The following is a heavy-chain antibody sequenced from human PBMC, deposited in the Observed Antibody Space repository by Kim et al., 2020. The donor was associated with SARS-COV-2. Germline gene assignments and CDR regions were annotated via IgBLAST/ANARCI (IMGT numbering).Heavy chain of an antibody. V-gene: IGHV3-48*02. J-gene: IGHJ5*02. CDR2: ISSSSSTI. D-gene: IGHD6-19*01. CDR3: AREAETWLVHGGWFDP. CDR1: GFTFSSYS. Sequence: GGSLRLSCAASGFTFSSYSMNWVRQAPGKGLEWVSYISSSSSTIYYADSVKGRFTISRDNAKNSLYLQMNSLRDEDTAVYYCAREAETWLVHGGWFDPWGQGTLVTVSS.